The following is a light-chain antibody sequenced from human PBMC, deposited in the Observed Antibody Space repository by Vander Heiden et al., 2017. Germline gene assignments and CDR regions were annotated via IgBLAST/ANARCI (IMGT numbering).Light chain of an antibody. CDR3: QTWGSGTHVV. CDR2: LNGDGSH. CDR1: SGHSNYA. J-gene: IGLJ2*01. Sequence: QLVLTQSPSASPSPGASVKLTCTLSSGHSNYAIAWHQQQPEKGPRFLMKLNGDGSHNKGDGIPDRFSGSSSGAERYLTISSLQSEDEADYYCQTWGSGTHVVFGGGTKLTVL. V-gene: IGLV4-69*01.